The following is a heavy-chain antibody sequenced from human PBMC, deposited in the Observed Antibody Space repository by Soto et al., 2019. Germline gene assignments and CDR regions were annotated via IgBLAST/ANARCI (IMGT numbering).Heavy chain of an antibody. CDR3: PRDRPTSSIRARDYYYAMYV. D-gene: IGHD6-6*01. CDR2: ISSYNGNT. J-gene: IGHJ6*02. CDR1: GYTFITYG. V-gene: IGHV1-18*01. Sequence: QVQLVQSGAEVKKPGASVKVSCKASGYTFITYGISWVRQAPGQGLEWMGWISSYNGNTNYPQKLQGRVTMTTDPFRTTAYMELRSLRCDDTAVSYCPRDRPTSSIRARDYYYAMYVWGQGTTVNVSS.